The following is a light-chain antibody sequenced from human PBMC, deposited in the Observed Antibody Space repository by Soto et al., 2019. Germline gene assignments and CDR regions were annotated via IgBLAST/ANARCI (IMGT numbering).Light chain of an antibody. CDR2: DVY. V-gene: IGLV2-11*01. Sequence: QSVLTQPRSVSGSPGQSVTISCTGTSSDVGGYTYVSWYQQYPGKAPQLMIYDVYKRPSGVPGRFSGSKSGNTASLTISGLQAEDEAHYYCCSFADRDTWVFGGGTKLTVL. CDR3: CSFADRDTWV. CDR1: SSDVGGYTY. J-gene: IGLJ3*02.